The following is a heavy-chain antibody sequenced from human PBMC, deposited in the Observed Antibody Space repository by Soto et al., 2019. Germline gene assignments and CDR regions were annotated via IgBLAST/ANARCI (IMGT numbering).Heavy chain of an antibody. D-gene: IGHD6-13*01. V-gene: IGHV4-59*12. J-gene: IGHJ4*02. CDR2: IYYSWST. Sequence: PSETLSLTWTVSGGSIIINCWSWIRQSPWKGLEWMCYIYYSWSTYYNPSLKSRVTISVHTSKNQFPLKLISGTGAGTAIYHCMRDRGSSWSFFHYWGPGTLVKVSS. CDR3: MRDRGSSWSFFHY. CDR1: GGSIIINC.